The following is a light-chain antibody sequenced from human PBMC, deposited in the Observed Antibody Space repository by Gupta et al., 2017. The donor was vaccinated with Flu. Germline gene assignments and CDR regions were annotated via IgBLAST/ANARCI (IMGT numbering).Light chain of an antibody. Sequence: QSALTQPRSVSGSPGQPVTISCTGTSSDVGGYKYVSWYQQHPGKAPKLMIYDVSKRPSGVPDRFSGSKSGNTDSLTISGLQADDDADYYCCSYAGSNTGVFGGGTKLTVL. CDR1: SSDVGGYKY. V-gene: IGLV2-11*01. J-gene: IGLJ2*01. CDR2: DVS. CDR3: CSYAGSNTGV.